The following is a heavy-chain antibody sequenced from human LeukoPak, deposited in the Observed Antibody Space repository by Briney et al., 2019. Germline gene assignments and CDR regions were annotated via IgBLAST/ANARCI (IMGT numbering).Heavy chain of an antibody. Sequence: ASVKVSCKASGYTFTRYAMHWVRQAPGQRLEWMGWINAGNGNTKYSQKFQGRVTITRDTSASTAYMGLSSLRSEDTAVYYCARDSSTGATDFFDYWGQGTLVTVAS. CDR3: ARDSSTGATDFFDY. D-gene: IGHD1-26*01. V-gene: IGHV1-3*01. CDR2: INAGNGNT. J-gene: IGHJ4*02. CDR1: GYTFTRYA.